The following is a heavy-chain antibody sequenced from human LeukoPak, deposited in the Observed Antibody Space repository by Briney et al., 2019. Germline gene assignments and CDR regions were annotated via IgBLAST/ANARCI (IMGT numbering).Heavy chain of an antibody. Sequence: PSETLSLTCTVSGGSISSSYYYWGWIRQPPGKGLEWIGSIYHSGSTNYNPSLKSRVTISVDKSKNQFSLKLSSVTAADTAVYYCASPSTSWTSGLGYWGQGTLVTVSS. CDR1: GGSISSSYYY. V-gene: IGHV4-39*07. CDR2: IYHSGST. CDR3: ASPSTSWTSGLGY. D-gene: IGHD2-2*01. J-gene: IGHJ4*02.